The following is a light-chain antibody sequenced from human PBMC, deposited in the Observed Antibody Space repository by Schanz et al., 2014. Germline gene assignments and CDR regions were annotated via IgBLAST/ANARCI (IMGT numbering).Light chain of an antibody. V-gene: IGLV1-40*01. CDR3: QSYDNRLSGSV. Sequence: QSVLTQPPSVSGAPGQRVTISCTGSSSNIGAGYDVQWYHQLPGTAPKLLIYGNTNRPSGVPDRFSASKSGTSASLAITGLQAEDEADYYCQSYDNRLSGSVFGGGTKLTVL. J-gene: IGLJ3*02. CDR1: SSNIGAGYD. CDR2: GNT.